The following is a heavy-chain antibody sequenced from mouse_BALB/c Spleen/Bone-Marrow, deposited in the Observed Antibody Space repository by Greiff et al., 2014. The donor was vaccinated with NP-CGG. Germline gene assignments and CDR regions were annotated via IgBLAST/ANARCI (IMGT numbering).Heavy chain of an antibody. CDR1: GYSITSDYA. CDR3: ARSADWYFDV. V-gene: IGHV3-2*02. Sequence: EVQLQQSGPGLVKPSQSLSLTCTVTGYSITSDYAWHWIRQFPGNKLEWMGYISYSGRSSYYPSLKSRISITRDTSKNQFFLQLNSVTTEDTATYYCARSADWYFDVWGAGTTVTVPS. CDR2: ISYSGRS. J-gene: IGHJ1*01.